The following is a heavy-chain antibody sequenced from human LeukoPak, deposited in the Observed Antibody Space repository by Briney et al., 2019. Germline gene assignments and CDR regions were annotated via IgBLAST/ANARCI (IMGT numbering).Heavy chain of an antibody. D-gene: IGHD6-13*01. CDR2: IKSKTDGGTP. J-gene: IGHJ4*02. CDR3: TGVSRSSWYDY. V-gene: IGHV3-15*01. CDR1: GFTFSNAW. Sequence: PGGSLRLSCAASGFTFSNAWMSWVRQAPGKGPEWAGRIKSKTDGGTPDYAAPVKGRFTISRDDSKNTLYLQMNSLKTEDTAVYYCTGVSRSSWYDYWGQGTLVTVSS.